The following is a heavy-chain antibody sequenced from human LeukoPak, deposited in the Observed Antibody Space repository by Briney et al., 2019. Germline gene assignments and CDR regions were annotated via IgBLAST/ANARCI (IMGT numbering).Heavy chain of an antibody. D-gene: IGHD3-22*01. CDR3: ARQGPTYYYDSSGYYLPGY. CDR2: IYPGDSDT. Sequence: GESLKISCKGSGYSFTSYWIGWVRQMPGKGPEWMGIIYPGDSDTRYSPSFQGQVTISADKSISTAYLQWSSLKASDTAMYYCARQGPTYYYDSSGYYLPGYWGQGTLVTVSS. CDR1: GYSFTSYW. J-gene: IGHJ4*02. V-gene: IGHV5-51*01.